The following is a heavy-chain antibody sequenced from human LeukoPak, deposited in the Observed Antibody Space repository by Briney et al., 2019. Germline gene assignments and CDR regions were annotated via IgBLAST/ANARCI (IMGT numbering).Heavy chain of an antibody. CDR2: ISGSGGST. CDR3: ARDRGWYNSGWYDF. V-gene: IGHV3-23*01. Sequence: GGSLRLSCAASGFTFSSYAMSWVRQAPGKGLEWVSAISGSGGSTYYADSVKGRFTISRDNSNNTINLHMNGLRAEDTAVYYCARDRGWYNSGWYDFWGQGTLVTVAS. J-gene: IGHJ5*01. CDR1: GFTFSSYA. D-gene: IGHD1-1*01.